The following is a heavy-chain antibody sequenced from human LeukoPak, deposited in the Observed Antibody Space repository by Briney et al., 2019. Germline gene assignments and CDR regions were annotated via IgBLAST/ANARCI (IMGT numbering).Heavy chain of an antibody. Sequence: GGSLRLSCAASGFTFSSYGMHWVRQAPGNGLEWVAFIRYDGSYKYYADSVKGRFTFSRDNSENTLYLQMNSLRAEDTAVYYCAKGTVTNRFDYWGQGTLVTVSS. D-gene: IGHD3/OR15-3a*01. V-gene: IGHV3-30*02. CDR1: GFTFSSYG. CDR3: AKGTVTNRFDY. CDR2: IRYDGSYK. J-gene: IGHJ4*02.